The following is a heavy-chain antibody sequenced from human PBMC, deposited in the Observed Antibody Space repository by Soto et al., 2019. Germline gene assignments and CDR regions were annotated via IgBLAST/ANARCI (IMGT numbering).Heavy chain of an antibody. Sequence: QVQLVQSGAEVKKPGAAVKVSCKASGYTFNTYAITWVRQAPGQGLEWMGWISGYNGNTNYAQTLQGRGTMTTDTSTSTAYLELRSLRSDDTAVYYCARSSGGVYGIIIEGTNWFAPWGQGTLVTVSS. CDR2: ISGYNGNT. V-gene: IGHV1-18*01. D-gene: IGHD3-16*01. CDR3: ARSSGGVYGIIIEGTNWFAP. J-gene: IGHJ5*02. CDR1: GYTFNTYA.